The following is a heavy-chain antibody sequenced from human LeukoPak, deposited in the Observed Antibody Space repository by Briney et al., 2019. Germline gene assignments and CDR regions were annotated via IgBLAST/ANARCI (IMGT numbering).Heavy chain of an antibody. V-gene: IGHV3-23*01. D-gene: IGHD2/OR15-2a*01. CDR1: GLTLSRYA. CDR2: ISPTGDST. CDR3: VRKFYLYMDV. J-gene: IGHJ6*03. Sequence: GGSLRLSCGASGLTLSRYAVNWVRQAPGRGLEWVSYISPTGDSTVNAEPVKGRFSVSRDNSKNMVYLQMDSLRAEDTAIYFCVRKFYLYMDVWGKGTTVTVSS.